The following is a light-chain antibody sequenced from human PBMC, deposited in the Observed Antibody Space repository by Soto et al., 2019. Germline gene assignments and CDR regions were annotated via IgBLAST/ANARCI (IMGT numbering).Light chain of an antibody. V-gene: IGKV1-5*03. Sequence: DIQMTQSPSTLSASVGDRVTITCRASQSISSWLAWYQQKPGRAPKLLIYKASSLETGVPSRFSGSGSGTEFTLIISSLQPDDFASYYGQHYGRSSPWTFGQGTKVESK. J-gene: IGKJ1*01. CDR2: KAS. CDR3: QHYGRSSPWT. CDR1: QSISSW.